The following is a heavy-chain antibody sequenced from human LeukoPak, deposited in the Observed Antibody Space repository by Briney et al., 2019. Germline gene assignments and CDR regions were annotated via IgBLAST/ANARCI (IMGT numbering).Heavy chain of an antibody. CDR3: ARALEGSSGWYLVSFDY. Sequence: QPGGSLRLSCAASGFTFSSYGMHWVRQAPGKGLEWVAVIWYDGSNKYYADSVKGRFTISRDNSKNTLYLQMNSLRAEDTAVYYCARALEGSSGWYLVSFDYWGQGTLVTVSS. CDR2: IWYDGSNK. V-gene: IGHV3-33*01. CDR1: GFTFSSYG. D-gene: IGHD6-19*01. J-gene: IGHJ4*02.